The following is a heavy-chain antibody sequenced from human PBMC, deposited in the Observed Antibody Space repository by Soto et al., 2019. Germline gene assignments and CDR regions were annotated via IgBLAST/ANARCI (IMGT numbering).Heavy chain of an antibody. D-gene: IGHD3-22*01. V-gene: IGHV4-39*01. CDR3: ARKYYYDSSGYGV. J-gene: IGHJ4*02. CDR2: IYYSGST. Sequence: QLQLQESGPGLVKPSETLSLTCTVSGGSISSSSYYWGWIRQPPGKVLEWIGSIYYSGSTNYNPSLKSRVTISVDTSKNQFSLKLSSVTAADTAVYYCARKYYYDSSGYGVWGQGTLVTVSS. CDR1: GGSISSSSYY.